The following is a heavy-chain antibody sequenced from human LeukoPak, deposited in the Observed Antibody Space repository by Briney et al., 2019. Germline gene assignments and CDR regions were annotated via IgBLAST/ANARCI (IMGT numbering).Heavy chain of an antibody. CDR2: ISGSGGST. J-gene: IGHJ6*02. V-gene: IGHV3-23*01. D-gene: IGHD2-2*01. Sequence: GGSLRLSCAASGFTFSSYAMSWVRQAPGKGLEWVSAISGSGGSTYYADSVKGRFTISRDNSKNTLYLQMNSLRAEDTAVYYCAKDLSSTSRYPQCYYGMDVWGQGTTVTVSS. CDR1: GFTFSSYA. CDR3: AKDLSSTSRYPQCYYGMDV.